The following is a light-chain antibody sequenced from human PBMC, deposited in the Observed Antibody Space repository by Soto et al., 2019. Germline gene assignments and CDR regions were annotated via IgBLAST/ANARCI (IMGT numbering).Light chain of an antibody. CDR3: MQALQTPYT. CDR2: LGS. V-gene: IGKV2-28*01. CDR1: QSLLHSNGYNS. J-gene: IGKJ2*01. Sequence: DIVMTQSPLSLPVTPGEPASISCRSSQSLLHSNGYNSLDWYLQKPGQSPQLLIYLGSNRSSGVPDRFSGSGSGTEFTLKISRVEAEDVGVYYCMQALQTPYTFGQGTKLEIK.